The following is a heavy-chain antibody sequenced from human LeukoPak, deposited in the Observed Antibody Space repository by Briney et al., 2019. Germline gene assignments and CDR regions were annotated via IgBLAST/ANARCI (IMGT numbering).Heavy chain of an antibody. J-gene: IGHJ4*02. CDR2: INHSGST. CDR1: GGSFSGYY. Sequence: SETLSLTCAVYGGSFSGYYWSWIRQPPGKGLEWIGEINHSGSTNYNPSLKSRVTISVDTSKNQFSLKLSSVTAADTAVYYCARGKDFWSGSPPVYWGQGTLVIVSS. V-gene: IGHV4-34*01. D-gene: IGHD3-3*01. CDR3: ARGKDFWSGSPPVY.